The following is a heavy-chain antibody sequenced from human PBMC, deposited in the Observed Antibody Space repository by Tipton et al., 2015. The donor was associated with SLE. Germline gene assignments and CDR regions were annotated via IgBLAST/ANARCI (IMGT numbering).Heavy chain of an antibody. CDR1: GYSFTSYW. CDR2: IYPGDSDT. Sequence: VQLVQSGAEVKKPGESLKISCKGSGYSFTSYWIGWVRQMPGKGLEWMGIIYPGDSDTRYSPSFQGQATISADKSISTAYLQWSSLKASDTAMYYCARRPLAAAGTRDDAFDIWGQGTMVTVSS. D-gene: IGHD6-13*01. J-gene: IGHJ3*02. V-gene: IGHV5-51*03. CDR3: ARRPLAAAGTRDDAFDI.